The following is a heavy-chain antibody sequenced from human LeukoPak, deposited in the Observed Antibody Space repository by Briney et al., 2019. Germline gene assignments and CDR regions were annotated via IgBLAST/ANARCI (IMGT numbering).Heavy chain of an antibody. CDR3: ARYGRYSSSYYYYYMDV. J-gene: IGHJ6*03. D-gene: IGHD6-13*01. V-gene: IGHV1-69*01. CDR2: IIPIFGTA. CDR1: GGTFSSYA. Sequence: SVKVSCKASGGTFSSYAISWVRQAPGQGLEWMGGIIPIFGTANYAQKFQGRVTITADESTSTAYMELSSLRSEDTAVYYCARYGRYSSSYYYYYMDVWGKGTTVTVSS.